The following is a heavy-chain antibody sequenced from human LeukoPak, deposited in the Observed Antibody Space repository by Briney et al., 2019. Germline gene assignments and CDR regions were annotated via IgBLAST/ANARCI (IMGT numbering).Heavy chain of an antibody. CDR1: GFTFSTYW. CDR2: INGDGSST. J-gene: IGHJ3*01. Sequence: QPGGSLRLSWAASGFTFSTYWMHWVRQPPGKGLVWVSRINGDGSSTVYADSVKGRFTVSRENAKNTLYLQMNSLTAEDTAVYFCGRGGDGIDVWGQGTTVIVSS. CDR3: GRGGDGIDV. V-gene: IGHV3-74*01.